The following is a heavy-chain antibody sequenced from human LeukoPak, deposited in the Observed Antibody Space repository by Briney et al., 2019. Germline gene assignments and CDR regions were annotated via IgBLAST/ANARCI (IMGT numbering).Heavy chain of an antibody. D-gene: IGHD3-10*01. CDR1: ADSIRNFY. Sequence: SETLSLTCTVSADSIRNFYWNWIRPSPGKGLEWIGYIYQSGNTNYNPSLKSRLTMSIDTSKNQFSLNLSSVTAADTAVYYCARATYGSGSYYVVKFDYWGQGALVTVSS. J-gene: IGHJ4*02. CDR3: ARATYGSGSYYVVKFDY. CDR2: IYQSGNT. V-gene: IGHV4-59*01.